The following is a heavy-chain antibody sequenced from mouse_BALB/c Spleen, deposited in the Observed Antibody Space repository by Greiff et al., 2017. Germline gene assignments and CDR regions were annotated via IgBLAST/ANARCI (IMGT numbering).Heavy chain of an antibody. V-gene: IGHV1S81*02. CDR2: INPSNGRT. CDR3: ARGDDGRFAD. D-gene: IGHD2-3*01. J-gene: IGHJ3*01. Sequence: QVQLQQPGAELVKPGASVKLSCKASGYTFTSYWMHWVKQRPGQGLEWIGEINPSNGRTNYNEKFKSKATLTVDKSSSTAYMQLSSLTSEDSAVYYCARGDDGRFADWGQGTLVTVSA. CDR1: GYTFTSYW.